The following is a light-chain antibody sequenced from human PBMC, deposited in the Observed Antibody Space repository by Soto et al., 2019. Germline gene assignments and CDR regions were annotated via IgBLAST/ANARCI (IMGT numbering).Light chain of an antibody. CDR1: QSVGSN. J-gene: IGKJ5*01. CDR2: AAS. V-gene: IGKV3-15*01. CDR3: QQYDNWPPIT. Sequence: EVVMTQSPATLSVSPGERATLSCRASQSVGSNLAWYQQKHGQAPRLLIYAASARATGIPDRFSGSGSGTDFTLTISSLQSEDFAVYYCQQYDNWPPITFGQGTRLGIK.